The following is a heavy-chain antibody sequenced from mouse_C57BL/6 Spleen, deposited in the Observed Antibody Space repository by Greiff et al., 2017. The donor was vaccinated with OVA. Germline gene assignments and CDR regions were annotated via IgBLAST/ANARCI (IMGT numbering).Heavy chain of an antibody. Sequence: EVQRVESGGGLVKPGGSLKLSCAASGFTFSDYGMHWVRQAPEKGLEWVAYISSGSSTIYYADTVKGRFTISRDNAKNTLFLQMTSLRSEDTAMYYCARPGGHSRYWYFDVWGTGTTVTVSS. V-gene: IGHV5-17*01. CDR1: GFTFSDYG. CDR2: ISSGSSTI. CDR3: ARPGGHSRYWYFDV. J-gene: IGHJ1*03.